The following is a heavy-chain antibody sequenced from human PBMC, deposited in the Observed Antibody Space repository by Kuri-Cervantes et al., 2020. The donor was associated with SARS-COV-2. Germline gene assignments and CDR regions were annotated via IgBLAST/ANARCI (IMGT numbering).Heavy chain of an antibody. Sequence: GGSLRLSCAASGFTFSSYSMNWVRQAPGKGLEWVSSISSSSSYIYYADSVKGRFTTSRDNAKNSLFLQMNSLRDEDTAVYYCARDLSLEWLDLRDYWGQGTLVTVSS. J-gene: IGHJ4*02. CDR2: ISSSSSYI. CDR1: GFTFSSYS. CDR3: ARDLSLEWLDLRDY. D-gene: IGHD3-3*01. V-gene: IGHV3-21*01.